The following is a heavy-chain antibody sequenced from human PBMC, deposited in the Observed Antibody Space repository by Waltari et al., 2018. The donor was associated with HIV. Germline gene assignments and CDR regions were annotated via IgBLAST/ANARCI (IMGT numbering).Heavy chain of an antibody. CDR1: GYTFTGYD. J-gene: IGHJ4*02. D-gene: IGHD3-22*01. V-gene: IGHV1-2*06. CDR2: INPNSGGT. CDR3: TRLYYDSSGYKAPDY. Sequence: QVQLVQPGAEVKKPGASLKVSCTASGYTFTGYDIHWVRQAHGHGLESMGRINPNSGGTDYAQNFQGRVTMTRDTSISTAYMELSRLRFDDTAVYYCTRLYYDSSGYKAPDYWGQGTLVTVSS.